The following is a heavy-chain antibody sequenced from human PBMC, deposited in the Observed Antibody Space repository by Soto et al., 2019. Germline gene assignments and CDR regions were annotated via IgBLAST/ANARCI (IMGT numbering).Heavy chain of an antibody. CDR3: ARDQRCSSTSCYTGMRGGFGY. V-gene: IGHV1-18*04. CDR2: ISAYNGNT. D-gene: IGHD2-2*02. CDR1: GCTFTSYG. Sequence: ASVKVSCKASGCTFTSYGISWVRQAPGQGLEWMGWISAYNGNTNYAQKLQGRVTMTTDTSTSTAYMELRSLRSDDTAVYYCARDQRCSSTSCYTGMRGGFGYWGQGTLVTVSS. J-gene: IGHJ4*02.